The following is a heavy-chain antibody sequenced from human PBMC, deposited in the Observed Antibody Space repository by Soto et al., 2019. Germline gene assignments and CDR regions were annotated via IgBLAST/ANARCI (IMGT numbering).Heavy chain of an antibody. V-gene: IGHV1-3*04. CDR2: INMGDGNS. J-gene: IGHJ4*02. CDR1: GYTLCTAA. CDR3: ARDVQSAGEDY. Sequence: QGQLGQSGAEVTKPGASVKVSCKASGYTLCTAARHWLRQDPGQSLEWLGWINMGDGNSKYSQNFQGRVTITRETSARTAYMDLSRLTYDDTDVYFCARDVQSAGEDYWGQGTLVTVSS. D-gene: IGHD6-19*01.